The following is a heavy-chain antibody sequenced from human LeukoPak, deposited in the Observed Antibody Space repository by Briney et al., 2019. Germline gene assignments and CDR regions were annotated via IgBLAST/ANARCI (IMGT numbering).Heavy chain of an antibody. J-gene: IGHJ4*02. CDR2: IIPIFGTA. CDR1: GGTFSSYA. V-gene: IGHV1-69*01. D-gene: IGHD2-2*01. Sequence: SVKVSCKASGGTFSSYAINWVRQAPGQGLEWMGGIIPIFGTANYAQKFQDRVTITADESTSTAYMELSSLRSEDTAIYYCASRLYCSNTRCRNFPFAYWGQGTLVTVPS. CDR3: ASRLYCSNTRCRNFPFAY.